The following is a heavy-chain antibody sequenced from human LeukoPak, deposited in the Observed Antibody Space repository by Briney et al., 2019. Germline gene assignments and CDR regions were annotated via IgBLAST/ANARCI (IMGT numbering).Heavy chain of an antibody. CDR2: INHSGST. J-gene: IGHJ3*01. V-gene: IGHV4-34*01. CDR3: ARAGRWEGRPHAFDV. Sequence: SETLSLTCAVYGGSFSGYYWSWIRQPPGKGLEWIGEINHSGSTNFNPSLKSRLTISVGTSKSQFSLTLTSVTAADTALYYCARAGRWEGRPHAFDVWGQGTMVTVSS. D-gene: IGHD1-26*01. CDR1: GGSFSGYY.